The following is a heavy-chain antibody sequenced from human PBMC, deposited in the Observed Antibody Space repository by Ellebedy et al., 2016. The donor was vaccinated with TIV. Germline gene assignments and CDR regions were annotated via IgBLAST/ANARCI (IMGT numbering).Heavy chain of an antibody. D-gene: IGHD3-10*01. J-gene: IGHJ6*02. CDR2: IDPSDSYT. CDR3: ARHGRDYYGSGSPYYYYYGMDV. CDR1: GYSFTSYW. V-gene: IGHV5-10-1*01. Sequence: GESLKISCKGSGYSFTSYWISWVRQMPGKGLEWMGRIDPSDSYTNYSPSFQGHVTISADKSISTAYLQWSSLKASDTAMYYCARHGRDYYGSGSPYYYYYGMDVWGQGTTVTVSS.